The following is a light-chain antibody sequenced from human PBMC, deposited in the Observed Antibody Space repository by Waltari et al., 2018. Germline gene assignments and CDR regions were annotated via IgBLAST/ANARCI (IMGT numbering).Light chain of an antibody. CDR2: RSE. CDR3: ASWDDSLNGHWV. Sequence: QSVLTQPPSASGTPGQRVTISCSGSASNIGGNLVNWYQQLPGKAPKLLIYRSEQRPSGVPGRCSGSKTGTSASLAISGLQSEDEADYFCASWDDSLNGHWVFGGGTKVTVL. V-gene: IGLV1-44*01. J-gene: IGLJ3*02. CDR1: ASNIGGNL.